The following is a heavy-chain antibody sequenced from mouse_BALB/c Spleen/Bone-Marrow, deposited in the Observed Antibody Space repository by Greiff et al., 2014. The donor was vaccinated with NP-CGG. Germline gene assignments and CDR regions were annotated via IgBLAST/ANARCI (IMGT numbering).Heavy chain of an antibody. Sequence: VQLQQSGPELVKPGASVKISCKASGYSFTGYYMHWVKQSHVKSLEWIGRINPYNGATSYNQNFKDKASLTVDKSSSTAYMELHSLTSEDSAVYYCARRNDGSSYWYFDVWGAGTTVTVSS. V-gene: IGHV1-31*01. J-gene: IGHJ1*01. CDR2: INPYNGAT. CDR3: ARRNDGSSYWYFDV. CDR1: GYSFTGYY. D-gene: IGHD1-1*01.